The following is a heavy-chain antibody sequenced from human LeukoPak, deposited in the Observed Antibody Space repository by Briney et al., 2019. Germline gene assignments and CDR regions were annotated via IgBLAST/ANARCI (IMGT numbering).Heavy chain of an antibody. CDR3: AKGSTRYYDSVIDY. V-gene: IGHV3-7*03. Sequence: PGGSLRLSCAASGFTFSSYSMNWVRQAPGKGLEWVAHINPDGRDTYYVDSVKGRFTISRDNSKNTLYLQMNSLRAEDTAVYYCAKGSTRYYDSVIDYWGQGTLVTVSS. D-gene: IGHD3-22*01. CDR1: GFTFSSYS. CDR2: INPDGRDT. J-gene: IGHJ4*02.